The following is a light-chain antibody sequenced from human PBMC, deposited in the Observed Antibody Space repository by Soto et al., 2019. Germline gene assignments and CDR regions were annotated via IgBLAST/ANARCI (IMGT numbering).Light chain of an antibody. V-gene: IGKV3-20*01. J-gene: IGKJ1*01. CDR1: QSVSSTY. CDR3: QQSGGSWT. Sequence: EIVLTQSPGTLSLSPGERATLSCRASQSVSSTYLAWYQQKPGQAPRVLIYGASTRATGIPDRFSGSGSGADFSLTISRLEPEDFAVYYCQQSGGSWTFGQGTKVEI. CDR2: GAS.